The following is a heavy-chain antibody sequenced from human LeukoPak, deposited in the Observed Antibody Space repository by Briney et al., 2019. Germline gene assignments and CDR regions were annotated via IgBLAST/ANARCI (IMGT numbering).Heavy chain of an antibody. J-gene: IGHJ4*02. CDR3: AKDLGYCSSTSCFLDY. CDR2: ISGSDGST. Sequence: GGSLRLSCAASGFTFSSYAMSWIRQAPGKGLEWVSAISGSDGSTYYADSVKGRFTISRDNSKNTLYLQMNSLRAEDTAVYYCAKDLGYCSSTSCFLDYWGQGTLVTVSS. V-gene: IGHV3-23*01. CDR1: GFTFSSYA. D-gene: IGHD2-2*01.